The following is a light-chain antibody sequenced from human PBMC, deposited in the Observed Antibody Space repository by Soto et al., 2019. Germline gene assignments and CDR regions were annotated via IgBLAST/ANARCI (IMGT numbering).Light chain of an antibody. Sequence: DIQMTQSPSSLSASVGDRVTITCRASHSISSYLNWYQQKPGKAPKLLIYAASTLQSGVPSRFSGSGSGTEFRLTISTMQPDDFATYYCQQYDSFSVTFGQGTKVDIK. J-gene: IGKJ1*01. CDR2: AAS. V-gene: IGKV1-39*01. CDR1: HSISSY. CDR3: QQYDSFSVT.